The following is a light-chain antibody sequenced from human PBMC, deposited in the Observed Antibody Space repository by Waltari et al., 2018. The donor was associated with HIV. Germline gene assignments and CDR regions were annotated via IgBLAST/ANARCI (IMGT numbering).Light chain of an antibody. J-gene: IGLJ2*01. CDR1: ASDIGDYNY. CDR3: SSYTRSTRTTAWL. V-gene: IGLV2-14*03. CDR2: DVS. Sequence: QSALTQPASVSGAPGQSITISCTGTASDIGDYNYVSWYPQPPGKAPKLVIYDVSNRPSGISTLVSGSKAGTTASLTISGLQAEDEAVYYCSSYTRSTRTTAWLFGGGTRLTVL.